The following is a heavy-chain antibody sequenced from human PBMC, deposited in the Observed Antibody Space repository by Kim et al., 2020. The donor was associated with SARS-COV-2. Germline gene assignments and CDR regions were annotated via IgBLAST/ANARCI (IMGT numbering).Heavy chain of an antibody. CDR2: ISGSGGST. V-gene: IGHV3-23*01. J-gene: IGHJ6*02. CDR1: GFTFSSYA. Sequence: GGSLRLSCAASGFTFSSYAMSWVRQAPGKGLEWVSAISGSGGSTYYADSVKGRFTISRDNSKNTLYLQMNSLRAEDTAVYYCAKYYSYGPYYYYYYGMDVWGQGTTVTVSS. CDR3: AKYYSYGPYYYYYYGMDV. D-gene: IGHD5-18*01.